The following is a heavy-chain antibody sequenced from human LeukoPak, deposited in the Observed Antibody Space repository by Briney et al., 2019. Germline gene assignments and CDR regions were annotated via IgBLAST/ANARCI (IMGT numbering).Heavy chain of an antibody. CDR1: GDSFGTYG. D-gene: IGHD3-10*01. Sequence: ASVKVSCKASGDSFGTYGITWVRQAPGEGLEWMGGFNPIFGSAQYAQKFQGRVTITMDVSARTVDMELSSLRSEDTTIYYCARDFGSGVFDPWGQGTLVTVSS. J-gene: IGHJ5*02. V-gene: IGHV1-69*05. CDR2: FNPIFGSA. CDR3: ARDFGSGVFDP.